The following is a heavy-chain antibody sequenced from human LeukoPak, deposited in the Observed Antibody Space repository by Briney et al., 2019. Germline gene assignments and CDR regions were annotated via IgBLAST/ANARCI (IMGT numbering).Heavy chain of an antibody. D-gene: IGHD1-26*01. CDR3: ARDLGATTSYFDY. CDR1: GFTFSSYG. Sequence: GGSLRLSCAAPGFTFSSYGMHWVRQAPGKGLEWVAVIWYDGSNKYYADSVKGRFTISRDNSKNTLYLQMNSLRAEDTAVYYCARDLGATTSYFDYWGQGTLVPVSS. CDR2: IWYDGSNK. V-gene: IGHV3-33*01. J-gene: IGHJ4*02.